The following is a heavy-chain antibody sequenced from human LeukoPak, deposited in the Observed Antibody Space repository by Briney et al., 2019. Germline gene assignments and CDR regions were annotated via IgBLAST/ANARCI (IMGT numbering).Heavy chain of an antibody. J-gene: IGHJ6*03. Sequence: SETLSLTCTVSGGSISSYYWSWSRHPAGKGLEWIGRIYTSGSTNHNPSLKSRVTISVDKSKNQLSLKLSSVTAADTAVYYCARDYYDSSGYYGRGGYYYMDVGGEGTTVTVSS. D-gene: IGHD3-22*01. V-gene: IGHV4-4*07. CDR1: GGSISSYY. CDR2: IYTSGST. CDR3: ARDYYDSSGYYGRGGYYYMDV.